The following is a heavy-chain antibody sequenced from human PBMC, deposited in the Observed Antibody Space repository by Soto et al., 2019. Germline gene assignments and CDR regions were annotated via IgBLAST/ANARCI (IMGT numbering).Heavy chain of an antibody. Sequence: QLQLQESGPGLVKPSQTLSLTCTVSGLSVSSGGYYWPWIRQHPGRSLEWIGYIYHIGSPYYNPSLESRVTISLDTSKNQFSLNLTSVTAADTAIYYCVRDRAMDSSGHWFDTWGQGTLVSVSS. CDR3: VRDRAMDSSGHWFDT. CDR1: GLSVSSGGYY. J-gene: IGHJ5*02. V-gene: IGHV4-31*03. CDR2: IYHIGSP. D-gene: IGHD6-19*01.